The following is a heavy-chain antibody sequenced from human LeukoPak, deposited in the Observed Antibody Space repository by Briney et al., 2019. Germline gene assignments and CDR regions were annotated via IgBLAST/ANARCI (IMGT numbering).Heavy chain of an antibody. D-gene: IGHD6-25*01. V-gene: IGHV4-59*01. CDR2: IYYSGST. CDR1: GGSISSYY. J-gene: IGHJ6*02. CDR3: ASSAYYYGMDV. Sequence: SETLSLTCTVSGGSISSYYWSWIRQPPGKGLEWIGYIYYSGSTNCNPSLKSRVTISVDTSKNQFSLKLSSVTAADTAVYYCASSAYYYGMDVWGQGTTVTVSS.